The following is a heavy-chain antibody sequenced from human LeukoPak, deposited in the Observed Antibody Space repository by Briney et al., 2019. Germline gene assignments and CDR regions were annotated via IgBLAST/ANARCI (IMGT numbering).Heavy chain of an antibody. J-gene: IGHJ4*02. V-gene: IGHV3-23*01. D-gene: IGHD6-19*01. Sequence: GGSLRLSCAASGFTFSGSAMNWVRQAPGKGLEWVSSITTTGDSTYYSDSVKGRFTISRDNSKNMLHLQMNSLRVKDTAVYYCARGWQCPKYWGQGTLVTVSS. CDR1: GFTFSGSA. CDR2: ITTTGDST. CDR3: ARGWQCPKY.